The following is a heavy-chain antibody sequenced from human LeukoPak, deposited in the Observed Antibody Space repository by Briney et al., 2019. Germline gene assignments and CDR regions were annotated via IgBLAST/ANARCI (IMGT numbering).Heavy chain of an antibody. V-gene: IGHV4-59*01. J-gene: IGHJ5*02. CDR2: IYYSGST. CDR3: ARGEIAAVP. Sequence: SETLSLTCTVSGGSISSYYWSWIRQPPGKGLEWIGYIYYSGSTSYNPSLKSRVTISVDTSKNQFSLKLSSVTAADTAVYYCARGEIAAVPWGQGTLVTVS. D-gene: IGHD6-13*01. CDR1: GGSISSYY.